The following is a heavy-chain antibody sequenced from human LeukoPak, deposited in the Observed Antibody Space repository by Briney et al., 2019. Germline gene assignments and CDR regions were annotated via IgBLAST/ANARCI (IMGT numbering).Heavy chain of an antibody. D-gene: IGHD4-11*01. CDR3: SVAIYSNYKN. Sequence: PGGSLRLSCAASGFTFSNAWMSWVRQAPGKGLEWVGRIKSKTEGGTTDYAAPVKGRFTISRDDSKNTLYLQMSGLITEDTAVYYCSVAIYSNYKNWGQGTLVTVSS. V-gene: IGHV3-15*01. CDR2: IKSKTEGGTT. CDR1: GFTFSNAW. J-gene: IGHJ4*02.